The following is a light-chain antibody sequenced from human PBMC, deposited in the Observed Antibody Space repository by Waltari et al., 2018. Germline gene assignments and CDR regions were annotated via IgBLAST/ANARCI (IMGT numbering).Light chain of an antibody. CDR1: QIGRKN. Sequence: SYELTQPPSVSVAPGQTARNTWDGDQIGRKNVHWYQHKPGQAPVLVVYDDGDRPSGIPERFSGSNSGNTAALTISRVDAGDEAEYYCQVWDSGSDHYVFGTVTKVTVL. CDR3: QVWDSGSDHYV. J-gene: IGLJ1*01. V-gene: IGLV3-21*02. CDR2: DDG.